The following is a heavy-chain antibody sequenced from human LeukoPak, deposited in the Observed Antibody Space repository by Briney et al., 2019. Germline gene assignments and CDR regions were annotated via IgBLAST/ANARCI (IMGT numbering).Heavy chain of an antibody. V-gene: IGHV3-21*04. CDR2: ISSSSSYI. D-gene: IGHD2-15*01. CDR1: GFTFSSYS. Sequence: GGSLRLSCAASGFTFSSYSMNWVRQAPGEGLEWVSSISSSSSYIYYADSVKGRFTISRDNSKNTLYLQMNSLRAEDTAVYYCAKGDPYCSGGSCYFDYWGQGTLVTVSS. J-gene: IGHJ4*02. CDR3: AKGDPYCSGGSCYFDY.